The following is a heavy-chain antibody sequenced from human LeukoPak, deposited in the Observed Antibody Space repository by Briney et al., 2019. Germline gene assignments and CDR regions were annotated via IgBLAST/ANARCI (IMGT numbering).Heavy chain of an antibody. V-gene: IGHV1-2*02. D-gene: IGHD6-6*01. CDR1: GYTFTGYY. CDR2: INPNSGGT. J-gene: IGHJ4*02. CDR3: ARDEGIAASWRDFDY. Sequence: ASVKVSCKASGYTFTGYYMHWVRQAPGQGLEWMGWINPNSGGTNYAQKFQGRVTMTTDTSTSTAYMELRSLRSDDTAVYYCARDEGIAASWRDFDYWGQGTLVTVSS.